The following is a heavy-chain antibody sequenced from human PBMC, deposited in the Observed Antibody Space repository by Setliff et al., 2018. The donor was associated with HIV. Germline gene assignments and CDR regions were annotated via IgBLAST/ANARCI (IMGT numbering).Heavy chain of an antibody. CDR1: GYTFDKYY. Sequence: PGESLKISCQGSGYTFDKYYIAWVRQMPGKGLEWMGLIYPDDSYTTYSPAFEGHVTFSADKSNSTAYLQWSSLKASDTVMYYCARRNDYYYYMDVWGAGTTVTVSS. CDR2: IYPDDSYT. CDR3: ARRNDYYYYMDV. V-gene: IGHV5-51*01. J-gene: IGHJ6*03.